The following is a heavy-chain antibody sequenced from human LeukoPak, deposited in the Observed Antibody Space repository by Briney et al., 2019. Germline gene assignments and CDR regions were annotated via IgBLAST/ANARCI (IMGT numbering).Heavy chain of an antibody. CDR3: ARLVSGVGYFDY. CDR2: IYYSGST. J-gene: IGHJ4*02. D-gene: IGHD6-19*01. Sequence: SQTLSLTCTVSGGSISSGDYYWSWIRQPPGKGLEWIGYIYYSGSTYYNPSLKSRVTISVDTSKNQFSLRLSSVTAADTAVYYCARLVSGVGYFDYWGQGALVTVSS. CDR1: GGSISSGDYY. V-gene: IGHV4-30-4*01.